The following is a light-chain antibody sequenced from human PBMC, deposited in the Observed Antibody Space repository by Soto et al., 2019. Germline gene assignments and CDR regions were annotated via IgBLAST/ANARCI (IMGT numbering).Light chain of an antibody. Sequence: SYELTQPPSASVSPGQTARITCSGDALPKQYAYWYQQKPGQAPVLVIYKDSERPSGIPERFSGSSSGTTVTLTISGVQAEDEADYYCQSADSSGTYRAVFGGGTQLTVL. CDR1: ALPKQY. V-gene: IGLV3-25*03. CDR3: QSADSSGTYRAV. J-gene: IGLJ7*01. CDR2: KDS.